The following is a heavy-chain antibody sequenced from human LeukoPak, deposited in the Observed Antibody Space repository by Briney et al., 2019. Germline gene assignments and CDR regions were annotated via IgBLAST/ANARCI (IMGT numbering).Heavy chain of an antibody. D-gene: IGHD2-2*03. J-gene: IGHJ4*02. CDR1: GFTFSSYA. V-gene: IGHV3-30-3*01. Sequence: GGSLRLSCAASGFTFSSYAMHWVRQAPGKGLEWVAVISYDGSNKYYADSVKGRFTISRDNAENTLYLQMNSLRVEDTAVYYCSMDLSGAHDYWGQGSVVTVSS. CDR2: ISYDGSNK. CDR3: SMDLSGAHDY.